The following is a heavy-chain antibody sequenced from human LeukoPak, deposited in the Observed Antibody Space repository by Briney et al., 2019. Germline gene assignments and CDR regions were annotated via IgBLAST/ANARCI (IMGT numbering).Heavy chain of an antibody. CDR2: IWYDGSNK. J-gene: IGHJ5*02. V-gene: IGHV3-33*01. Sequence: PGGSLRLSCAASGFTFSSYGMHWVRQAPGKGLEWVAVIWYDGSNKYYADSVKGRFTISRDNGNNSLYLHMSRLRVEDTAVYYCARDLKGFNLWGQGALVTVSS. CDR1: GFTFSSYG. CDR3: ARDLKGFNL.